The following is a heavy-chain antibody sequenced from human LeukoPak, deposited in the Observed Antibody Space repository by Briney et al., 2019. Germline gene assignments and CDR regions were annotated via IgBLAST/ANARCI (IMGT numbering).Heavy chain of an antibody. CDR1: GFTFTSYS. CDR2: ISGSSTYI. J-gene: IGHJ4*02. D-gene: IGHD6-6*01. CDR3: ARGSSFFDY. V-gene: IGHV3-21*01. Sequence: GGSLRLSCAASGFTFTSYSMNWVRQAPGKGLEWVSSISGSSTYIYYADSLKGRFTISRDNAKNSLYLQMNSLRAEDTAVYYCARGSSFFDYWGQGTLVTVSS.